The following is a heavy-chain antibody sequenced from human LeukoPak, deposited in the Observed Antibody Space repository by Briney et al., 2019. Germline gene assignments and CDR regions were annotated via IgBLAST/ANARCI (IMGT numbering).Heavy chain of an antibody. D-gene: IGHD4-17*01. V-gene: IGHV4-59*08. CDR1: GGXISSYY. Sequence: PSETLSLTCTVSGGXISSYYWSWIRQPPGKGLEWIGSFYNSGSRNYNPSLKSRVTISVDTSKNQISLKLSSVTAADTAVYYCAGVYGDYVRYFQHWGQGTLVTVSS. CDR2: FYNSGSR. CDR3: AGVYGDYVRYFQH. J-gene: IGHJ1*01.